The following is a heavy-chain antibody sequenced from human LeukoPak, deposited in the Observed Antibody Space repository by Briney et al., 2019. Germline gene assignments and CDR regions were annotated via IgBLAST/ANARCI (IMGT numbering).Heavy chain of an antibody. CDR3: ARDRDYSNTERGFDY. CDR1: GYTFSDYY. D-gene: IGHD4-11*01. CDR2: LNPNSGET. V-gene: IGHV1-2*02. J-gene: IGHJ4*02. Sequence: ASVKVPCKTSGYTFSDYYIHCVRQAPGQALEWMGWLNPNSGETNSAQKFRGRVTMTGDTSISTAYMDLSRVTSDDTAVYYCARDRDYSNTERGFDYWGQGTLVTVSS.